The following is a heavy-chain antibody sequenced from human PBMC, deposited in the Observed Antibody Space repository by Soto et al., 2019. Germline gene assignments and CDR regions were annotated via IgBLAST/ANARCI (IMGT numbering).Heavy chain of an antibody. CDR3: ARVRQLGGYFSNYMDV. J-gene: IGHJ6*03. V-gene: IGHV1-18*01. CDR2: ISAYNGDT. CDR1: GYTFTNYG. Sequence: QVQLLQSGAEVKKPGASVKVSCKASGYTFTNYGITWVRQAPGQGLEWMGWISAYNGDTHYTQRLQGRVTMTTDTSTSTAYMELRGRRSDDTTVYYCARVRQLGGYFSNYMDVGGKGTTVTSSS. D-gene: IGHD6-13*01.